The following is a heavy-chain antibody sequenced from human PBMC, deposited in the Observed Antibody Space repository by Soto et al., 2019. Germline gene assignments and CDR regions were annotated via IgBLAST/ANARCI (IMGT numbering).Heavy chain of an antibody. Sequence: QVHLVQYGPEVKKPGASMKVSCKASGYSFSSYGITWVRQAPGQGLEWMGWINPSTNETNYAQRFQGRVTVTTDTSTTTAYIELRNLTYDDTAVYYCARDWFPRFDPWGPGTLVTVSS. D-gene: IGHD3-10*01. J-gene: IGHJ5*02. CDR3: ARDWFPRFDP. CDR1: GYSFSSYG. V-gene: IGHV1-18*01. CDR2: INPSTNET.